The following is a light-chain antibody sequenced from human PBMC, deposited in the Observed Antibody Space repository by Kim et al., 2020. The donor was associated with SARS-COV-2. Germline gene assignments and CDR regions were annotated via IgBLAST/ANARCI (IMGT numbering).Light chain of an antibody. Sequence: EQGTLSCKASQSVISSYLAWYPQKPGQAPRLLSYGASSSATGIPDRFSGSESGKDFTLTISRLEAEDFAVDYCQQYGSSPSITFGQRTRLEIK. CDR1: QSVISSY. V-gene: IGKV3-20*01. J-gene: IGKJ5*01. CDR2: GAS. CDR3: QQYGSSPSIT.